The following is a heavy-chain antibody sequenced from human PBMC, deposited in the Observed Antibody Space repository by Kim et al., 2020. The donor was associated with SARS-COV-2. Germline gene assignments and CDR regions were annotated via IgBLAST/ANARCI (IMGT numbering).Heavy chain of an antibody. CDR2: INPSGGST. CDR1: GYTFTSYY. CDR3: ARGGEPYEFWSGYHPDNWFDP. V-gene: IGHV1-46*01. Sequence: ASVKVSCKASGYTFTSYYMHWVRQAPGQGLEWMGIINPSGGSTSYAQKFQGRVTMTRDTSTSTVYMELSSLRSEDTAVYYCARGGEPYEFWSGYHPDNWFDPWGQGALVTVSS. D-gene: IGHD3-3*01. J-gene: IGHJ5*02.